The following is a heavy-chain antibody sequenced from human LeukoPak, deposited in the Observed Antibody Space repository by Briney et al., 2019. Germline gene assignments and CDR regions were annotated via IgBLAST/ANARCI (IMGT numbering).Heavy chain of an antibody. V-gene: IGHV4-31*03. CDR3: ARGLGGGWYLAFDI. CDR1: GGSISSGGYY. D-gene: IGHD6-19*01. Sequence: TPSETLSLTCTVSGGSISSGGYYWSWIRQHPGKGLEWIGYIYYSGSTYYNPSLKSRVTISVDTSKNQFSLKLSSVTAADTAVYYCARGLGGGWYLAFDIWGQGTMVTVSS. CDR2: IYYSGST. J-gene: IGHJ3*02.